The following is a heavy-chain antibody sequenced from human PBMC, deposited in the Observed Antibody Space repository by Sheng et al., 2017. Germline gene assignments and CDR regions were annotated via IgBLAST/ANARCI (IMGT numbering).Heavy chain of an antibody. CDR2: IYYSGST. CDR1: GDSIRSSSYY. CDR3: ARWYGSGNYYRRPIDY. Sequence: QLQLQESGPGLVKPSETLSLTCAVSGDSIRSSSYYWGWIRQPPGKGLEWIGSIYYSGSTYYNPAHKSRVTISVDTSNNQFSLKLSSVTAADTAVYYCARWYGSGNYYRRPIDYWAREPWSSVSS. J-gene: IGHJ4*02. D-gene: IGHD3-10*01. V-gene: IGHV4-39*07.